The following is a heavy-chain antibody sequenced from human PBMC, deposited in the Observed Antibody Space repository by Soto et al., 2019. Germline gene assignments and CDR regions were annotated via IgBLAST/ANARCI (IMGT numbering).Heavy chain of an antibody. Sequence: LRLSCAASGFTFSSYGMHWVRQAPGKGLEWVAVIWYDGSNKYYADSVKGRFTISRDNSKNTLYLQMNSLRAEDTAVYYCAREEIAAAGPYYYYYGMDVWGQGTTVTVSS. D-gene: IGHD6-13*01. CDR2: IWYDGSNK. V-gene: IGHV3-33*01. J-gene: IGHJ6*02. CDR1: GFTFSSYG. CDR3: AREEIAAAGPYYYYYGMDV.